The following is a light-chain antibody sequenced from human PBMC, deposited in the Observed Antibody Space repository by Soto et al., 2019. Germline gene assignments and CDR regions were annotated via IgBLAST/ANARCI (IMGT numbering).Light chain of an antibody. CDR3: QQRHNWPPLT. V-gene: IGKV3-11*01. J-gene: IGKJ4*01. CDR1: QSVGSY. Sequence: EIVLTQSPATLSLSPGERATLSCRASQSVGSYLIWYQQKPGQAPRLLIYDASIRATGIPARFTGSGSGTDFNLTLSSLDPEDFAVYYCQQRHNWPPLTFGGGTKVEI. CDR2: DAS.